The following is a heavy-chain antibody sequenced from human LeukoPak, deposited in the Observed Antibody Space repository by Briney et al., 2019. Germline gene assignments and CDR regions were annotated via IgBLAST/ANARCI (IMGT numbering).Heavy chain of an antibody. V-gene: IGHV1-2*06. D-gene: IGHD5-24*01. J-gene: IGHJ4*02. Sequence: GASVKVSCKASGYTFTGYYMHWVRQAPGQGLEWMGRINPNSGGTNYAQKFQGRVTMTRDTPISTAYMELSRLRSDDTAVYYCARDEKGGYNNRWGQGTLVTVSS. CDR3: ARDEKGGYNNR. CDR1: GYTFTGYY. CDR2: INPNSGGT.